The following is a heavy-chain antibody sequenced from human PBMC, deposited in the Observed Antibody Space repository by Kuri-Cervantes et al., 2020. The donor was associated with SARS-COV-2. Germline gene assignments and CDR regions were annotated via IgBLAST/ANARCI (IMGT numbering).Heavy chain of an antibody. CDR1: GFTFSSYS. Sequence: GESLKISCAASGFTFSSYSMNWVRQAPGKGLEWVSRINSDGSSTSYADSVKGRFTISRDNAKNSLYLQMNSLRAEDTAVYYCARDPVDYVWGSYRLGYAFDIWGQGTMVTVSS. CDR3: ARDPVDYVWGSYRLGYAFDI. J-gene: IGHJ3*02. D-gene: IGHD3-16*02. CDR2: INSDGSST. V-gene: IGHV3-74*01.